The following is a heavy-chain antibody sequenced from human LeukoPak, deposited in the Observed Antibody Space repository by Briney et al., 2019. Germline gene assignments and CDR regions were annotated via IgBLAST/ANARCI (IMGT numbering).Heavy chain of an antibody. CDR3: AREGGSFDFDY. CDR1: GYTFTSYA. J-gene: IGHJ4*02. Sequence: ASVKVSCKASGYTFTSYAMHWVRQAPGQRLEWMGWINAGNGNTKYSQKFQGRVAITRDTSASTAYMELSSLRSEDTAVYYCAREGGSFDFDYWGQGTLVTVSS. D-gene: IGHD1-26*01. CDR2: INAGNGNT. V-gene: IGHV1-3*01.